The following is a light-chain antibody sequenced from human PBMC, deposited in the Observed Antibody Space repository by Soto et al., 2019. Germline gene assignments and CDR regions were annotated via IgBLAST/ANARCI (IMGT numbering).Light chain of an antibody. CDR2: KAT. CDR1: QTISNW. CDR3: QQYNSYPYT. Sequence: DIPMTQSPSTLSASVGDRVTITCRASQTISNWLAWYKQKPGKAPKLLIYKATNLESGVPSRFSGSGSGTEFTLTISSLQPDDFATYYCQQYNSYPYTFGLGTKLEIE. J-gene: IGKJ2*01. V-gene: IGKV1-5*03.